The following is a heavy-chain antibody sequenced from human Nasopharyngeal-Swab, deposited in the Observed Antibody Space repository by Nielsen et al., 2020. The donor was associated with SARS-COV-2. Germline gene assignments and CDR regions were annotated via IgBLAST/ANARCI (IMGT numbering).Heavy chain of an antibody. J-gene: IGHJ4*02. CDR3: AREGQGTPIDF. Sequence: GGSLRLSCVASGSTFSNYAMSWARQAPGKGLEWVSTISARGTSTFYVDSVKGRFTISRDNSKNTLHVQMSSLRAEDTAVYYCAREGQGTPIDFWGQGTLVTVSS. CDR2: ISARGTST. D-gene: IGHD3-10*01. CDR1: GSTFSNYA. V-gene: IGHV3-23*01.